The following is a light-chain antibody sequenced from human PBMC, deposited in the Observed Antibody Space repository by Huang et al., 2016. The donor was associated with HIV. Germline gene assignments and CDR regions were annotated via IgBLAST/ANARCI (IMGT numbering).Light chain of an antibody. CDR2: GAS. V-gene: IGKV1-39*01. Sequence: DIQLTQSPSSLSASVGDRVTITCRASQTITTYLNWYQQKPGKVPHLLIYGASNLQSGVPSRFSGSGSGTDFTLIISGLQPEDFATYYCQQTYTFPAFGRGTKVEIK. CDR1: QTITTY. CDR3: QQTYTFPA. J-gene: IGKJ1*01.